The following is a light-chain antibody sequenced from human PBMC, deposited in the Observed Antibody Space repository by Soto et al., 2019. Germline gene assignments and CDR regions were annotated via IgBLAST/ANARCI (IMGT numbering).Light chain of an antibody. CDR1: SIPISGYNY. CDR3: CSYAGSYTLV. Sequence: QSALTQPRSVSGSPGQSVTISCTGASIPISGYNYVSWYQQHPGKAPKLMIYDVTRRPSGVPHRFSGSKSGNTASLTISGLQADDEADYYCCSYAGSYTLVFGGGTKLTVL. CDR2: DVT. J-gene: IGLJ2*01. V-gene: IGLV2-11*01.